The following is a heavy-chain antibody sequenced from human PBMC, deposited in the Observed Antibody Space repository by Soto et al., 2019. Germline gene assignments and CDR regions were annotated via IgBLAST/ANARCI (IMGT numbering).Heavy chain of an antibody. J-gene: IGHJ5*02. CDR3: AKGGSSWFFHWFDP. Sequence: GGSLRLSCAASGFTFSSYGMHWVRQAPGKGLEWVAVISYDGSNKYYADSVKGRFTISRDNSKNTLYLQMNSLRAEDTAVYYCAKGGSSWFFHWFDPWGQGTLVTVSS. CDR1: GFTFSSYG. CDR2: ISYDGSNK. V-gene: IGHV3-30*18. D-gene: IGHD6-13*01.